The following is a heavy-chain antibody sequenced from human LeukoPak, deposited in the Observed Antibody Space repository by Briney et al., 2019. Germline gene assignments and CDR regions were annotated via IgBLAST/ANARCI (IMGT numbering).Heavy chain of an antibody. CDR2: ISSSSSTI. J-gene: IGHJ4*02. D-gene: IGHD3-22*01. CDR1: GFTFSSYS. CDR3: AKEASNYYDSSGYLDFDY. V-gene: IGHV3-48*04. Sequence: PGGSLRLSCAASGFTFSSYSMNWVRQAPGKGLERVSYISSSSSTIYYADSVKGRFTISRDNAKNSLYLQMNSLRAEDTAVYYCAKEASNYYDSSGYLDFDYWGQGTLVTVSS.